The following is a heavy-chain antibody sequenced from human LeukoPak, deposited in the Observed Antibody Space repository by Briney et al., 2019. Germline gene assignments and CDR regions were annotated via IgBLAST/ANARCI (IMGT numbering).Heavy chain of an antibody. CDR1: DDSISSFY. Sequence: SETLSLTFTVSDDSISSFYWSWVRQPPGKGLEWIGYISHSGNIVSHTGNTNYNPSLESRVTISVDTSKKQLSLKVTSMTAADTGVYFCARHREIWPRYWFFDLWGRGTLVTVSS. CDR3: ARHREIWPRYWFFDL. V-gene: IGHV4-59*08. J-gene: IGHJ2*01. CDR2: ISHSGNIVSHTGNT.